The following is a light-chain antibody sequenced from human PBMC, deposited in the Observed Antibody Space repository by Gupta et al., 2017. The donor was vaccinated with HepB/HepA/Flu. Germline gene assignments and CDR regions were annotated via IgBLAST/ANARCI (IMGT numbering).Light chain of an antibody. J-gene: IGKJ2*01. CDR3: HQDGSPPST. CDR1: QSVSSNS. Sequence: EIVFTQSPGTLSLSPGERATLSCRASQSVSSNSVAWYQQKPGQAPRLVNYGASGRSTGIPDRFSGGGSGADFTLTISRLEPEDFAVSYCHQDGSPPSTFGQGTRLEIK. CDR2: GAS. V-gene: IGKV3-20*01.